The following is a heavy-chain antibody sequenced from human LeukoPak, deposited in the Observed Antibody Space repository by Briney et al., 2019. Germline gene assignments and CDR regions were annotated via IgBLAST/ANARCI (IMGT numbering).Heavy chain of an antibody. J-gene: IGHJ4*02. V-gene: IGHV3-23*01. CDR1: GFTFSSYA. D-gene: IGHD2-8*01. CDR3: AKDHCTNGVCHPGEVDY. Sequence: GGSLRLSCAASGFTFSSYAMSWVRQAPGKGLEWVSAICGSGGSTYYADSVKGRFTISRDNSKNTLYLQMNSLRAEDTAVYYCAKDHCTNGVCHPGEVDYWGQGTLVTVSS. CDR2: ICGSGGST.